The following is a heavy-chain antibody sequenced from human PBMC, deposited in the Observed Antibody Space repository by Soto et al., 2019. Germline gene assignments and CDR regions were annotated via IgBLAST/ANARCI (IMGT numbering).Heavy chain of an antibody. CDR2: IYWNDDK. CDR1: GFSRSTRAVG. V-gene: IGHV2-5*01. CDR3: AHRHDLRAFDI. J-gene: IGHJ3*02. D-gene: IGHD3-16*01. Sequence: SGPTLVNPTHTLTLTCTFSGFSRSTRAVGVGWIRQRPGKALEWLALIYWNDDKRYSPSLKNRLTITKDTSKNHVVLTMTNMDPVDTATYYCAHRHDLRAFDIWGQGTMVTISS.